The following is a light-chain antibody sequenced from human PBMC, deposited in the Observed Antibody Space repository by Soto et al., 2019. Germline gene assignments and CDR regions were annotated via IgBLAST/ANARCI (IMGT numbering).Light chain of an antibody. Sequence: QLVLTQSPSASASLGASVKLTCTLSSGHSNYAIAWHQQQPEKGPRYLMKLNSDGSHSKGDAIPDRFSGSSSGAERYLTISSLQSEDEADYYCQTWGTGTPWVFGGGTKLTVL. CDR1: SGHSNYA. CDR3: QTWGTGTPWV. J-gene: IGLJ3*02. V-gene: IGLV4-69*01. CDR2: LNSDGSH.